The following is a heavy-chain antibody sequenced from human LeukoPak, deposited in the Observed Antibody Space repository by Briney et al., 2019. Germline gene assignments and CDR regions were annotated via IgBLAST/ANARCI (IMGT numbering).Heavy chain of an antibody. D-gene: IGHD2-15*01. CDR3: ARDRSGTFDY. Sequence: GRSLRLSCAASGFTFSSYDMHWVRQAPGKGLEWVALIWYDGSNKYYADSVKGRFTISGDNSRNTLYLQMNSLRAEDTAVYYCARDRSGTFDYWGQGTLVTVSS. V-gene: IGHV3-33*01. J-gene: IGHJ4*02. CDR1: GFTFSSYD. CDR2: IWYDGSNK.